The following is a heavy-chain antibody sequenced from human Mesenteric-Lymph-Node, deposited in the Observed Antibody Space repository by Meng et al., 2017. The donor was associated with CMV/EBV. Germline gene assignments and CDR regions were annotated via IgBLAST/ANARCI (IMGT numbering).Heavy chain of an antibody. CDR2: ISTGGSTI. CDR3: ARETPDTNTWVDY. V-gene: IGHV3-48*03. Sequence: GESLKISCAASGFTFNDYEMNWVRQAPGKGLEWISYISTGGSTILYADSVKGRFTISRDNAKNSLYLQMNSLRVEDTALYFCARETPDTNTWVDYWGQGTLVTVSS. CDR1: GFTFNDYE. J-gene: IGHJ4*02. D-gene: IGHD5-18*01.